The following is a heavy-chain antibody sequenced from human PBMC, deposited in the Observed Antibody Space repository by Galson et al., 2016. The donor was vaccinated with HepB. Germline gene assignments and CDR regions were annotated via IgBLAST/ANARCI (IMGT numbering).Heavy chain of an antibody. D-gene: IGHD4-23*01. V-gene: IGHV3-53*01. J-gene: IGHJ4*02. Sequence: SLRLSCAAAGFTVSDNHVTWIRQAPGKGLECVSVIFGRGNTYYADSVAGRFTISRDNARNTVYLQMNSLRTEDTAVYYCAGYGGNSVWGQGTLVTVSS. CDR2: IFGRGNT. CDR3: AGYGGNSV. CDR1: GFTVSDNH.